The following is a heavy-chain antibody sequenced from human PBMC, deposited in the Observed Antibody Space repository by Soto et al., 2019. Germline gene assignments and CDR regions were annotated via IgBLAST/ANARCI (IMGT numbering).Heavy chain of an antibody. V-gene: IGHV1-46*03. Sequence: QVQLVQSGAEVKKPGASVKVSCRSSGYTFTSYYMHWVRQAPGQGLEWMAIIKPSGGSTSYAQKSQGRVTMNRDTSTSTVYMELSSLRSEDTAVYYCARDLEYAGFDSWGQGTLVTVSS. CDR1: GYTFTSYY. CDR3: ARDLEYAGFDS. D-gene: IGHD2-2*01. J-gene: IGHJ4*02. CDR2: IKPSGGST.